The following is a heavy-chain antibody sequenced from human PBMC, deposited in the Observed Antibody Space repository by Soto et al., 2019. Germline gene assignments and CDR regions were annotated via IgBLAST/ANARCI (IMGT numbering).Heavy chain of an antibody. CDR2: ISGSGGST. CDR1: GFTFSSYA. D-gene: IGHD3-22*01. Sequence: PGGSLRLSCAASGFTFSSYAMSWVRQAPGKGLEWVSAISGSGGSTYYADSVKGRFTISRDNSKNTLYLQMNSLRAEDTAVYYCAKAYYYDSSGRGGFEWFDPWGQGTLVTVSS. J-gene: IGHJ5*02. CDR3: AKAYYYDSSGRGGFEWFDP. V-gene: IGHV3-23*01.